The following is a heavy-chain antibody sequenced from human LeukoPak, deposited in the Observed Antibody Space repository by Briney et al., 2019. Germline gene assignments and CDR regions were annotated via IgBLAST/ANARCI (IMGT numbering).Heavy chain of an antibody. V-gene: IGHV1-2*02. D-gene: IGHD6-13*01. J-gene: IGHJ4*02. CDR2: INPNSGGT. Sequence: ASVKVSCKASGYTFTSYAMNWVRQAPGQGLEWMGWINPNSGGTNYAQKFQGRVTMTRDTSISTAYMELSRLRSDDTAVYYCARAVGSSWYRYFDYWGQGTLVTVSS. CDR1: GYTFTSYA. CDR3: ARAVGSSWYRYFDY.